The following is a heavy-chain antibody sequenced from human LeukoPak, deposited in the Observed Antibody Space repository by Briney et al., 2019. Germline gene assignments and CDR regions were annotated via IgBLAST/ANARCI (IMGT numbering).Heavy chain of an antibody. V-gene: IGHV3-23*01. J-gene: IGHJ4*02. Sequence: PGGSLRLSCAASGFTFSSYAMSWVRPARGKGLEWVSAISGSGGSTYYADSVKGRFTISRDNSKNALYLQMNSLRDEDTAVYYCAKRVVVVIKEYYFDYWRQGTLVTVSS. CDR3: AKRVVVVIKEYYFDY. D-gene: IGHD3-22*01. CDR1: GFTFSSYA. CDR2: ISGSGGST.